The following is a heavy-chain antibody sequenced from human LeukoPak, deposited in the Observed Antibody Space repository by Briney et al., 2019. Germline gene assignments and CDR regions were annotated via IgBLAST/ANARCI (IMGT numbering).Heavy chain of an antibody. CDR2: ISSGDGST. Sequence: PGGSLRLSCAASGFTFSSYGMSWVRQAPGKGLEWISAISSGDGSTYYIDSVKGRFTISRDNSKNTLFLQVDSLRVEDTAVYYCAKLPVAGLYFDYWGQGTQVTVSP. CDR3: AKLPVAGLYFDY. D-gene: IGHD6-19*01. V-gene: IGHV3-23*01. CDR1: GFTFSSYG. J-gene: IGHJ4*02.